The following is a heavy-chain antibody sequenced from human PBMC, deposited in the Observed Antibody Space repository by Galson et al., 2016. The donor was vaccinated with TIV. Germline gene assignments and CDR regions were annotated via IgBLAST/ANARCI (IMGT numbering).Heavy chain of an antibody. CDR3: AKGGIVVVNHLDY. CDR2: ISGTGDST. J-gene: IGHJ4*02. V-gene: IGHV3-23*01. Sequence: SLRLSCAASGFTFSTHAMSWVRQAPGKGLEWVSGISGTGDSTYYVDSVRGRFTISRDNSKNTVFLHMSSLRAEDTALYYCAKGGIVVVNHLDYWGQGTRVTVSS. D-gene: IGHD3-22*01. CDR1: GFTFSTHA.